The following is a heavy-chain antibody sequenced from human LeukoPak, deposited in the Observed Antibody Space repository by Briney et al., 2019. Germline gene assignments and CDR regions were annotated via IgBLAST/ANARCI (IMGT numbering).Heavy chain of an antibody. CDR2: ISSSGSTI. D-gene: IGHD3-10*01. Sequence: PGGSLRLSCAASGFTFSSYEMNWVRQAPGKGLEWVSYISSSGSTIYYADSVKGRFTISRDNAKNSLYLQMNSLRAEDTAVYYCAREPGTYNWFDPWGQGTLVTVSS. CDR3: AREPGTYNWFDP. V-gene: IGHV3-48*03. J-gene: IGHJ5*02. CDR1: GFTFSSYE.